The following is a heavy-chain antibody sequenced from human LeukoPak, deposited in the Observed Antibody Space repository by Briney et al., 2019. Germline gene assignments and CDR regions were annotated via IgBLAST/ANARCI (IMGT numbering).Heavy chain of an antibody. J-gene: IGHJ5*02. Sequence: PSETLSLTCAVYGGSFSGYYWSWIRQPPEKGLEWIGEINHSGSTNYNPSLKSRVTISVDTSKNQFSLKLSSVTAADTAVYYCARGGCSGTSCYLPFDLWGQGTLVTVSS. CDR1: GGSFSGYY. D-gene: IGHD2-2*01. CDR2: INHSGST. V-gene: IGHV4-34*01. CDR3: ARGGCSGTSCYLPFDL.